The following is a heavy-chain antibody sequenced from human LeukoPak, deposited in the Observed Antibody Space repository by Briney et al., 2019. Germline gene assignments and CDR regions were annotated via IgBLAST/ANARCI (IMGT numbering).Heavy chain of an antibody. Sequence: TGGSLRLSCAASGFIFSSYWMHWVRQAPGKGLVWVSRINSDGSSTSYADSVKGRFTISRDNAKNTLYLQMNSLRAEDTAVYYCARVVGLGGSPFDYWGQGTLVTVSS. CDR3: ARVVGLGGSPFDY. D-gene: IGHD1-26*01. CDR2: INSDGSST. CDR1: GFIFSSYW. J-gene: IGHJ4*02. V-gene: IGHV3-74*01.